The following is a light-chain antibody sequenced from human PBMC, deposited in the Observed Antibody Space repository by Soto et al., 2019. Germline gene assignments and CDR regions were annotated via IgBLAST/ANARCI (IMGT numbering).Light chain of an antibody. Sequence: QSVLTQPASVSGSPGQSITISCTGTSSDVGGYNSVSWYQQHPGKAPKVMIYDVSNRPSGVSDRFSGSKSGNTASLTISWLQAEDEAEYYCGSYTSSTTLVFGGGTQLTVL. V-gene: IGLV2-14*01. CDR2: DVS. J-gene: IGLJ2*01. CDR1: SSDVGGYNS. CDR3: GSYTSSTTLV.